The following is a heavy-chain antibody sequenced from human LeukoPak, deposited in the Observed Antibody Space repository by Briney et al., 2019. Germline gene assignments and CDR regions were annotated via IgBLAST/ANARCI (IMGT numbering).Heavy chain of an antibody. J-gene: IGHJ6*03. CDR3: ARGPTFWSGYYTVPSYYMDV. Sequence: GASVKVSCKASGYTFTGYYMHWVRQAPGQGLEWMGWINPNSGGTNYAQKFQGRVTMTRDTSISTAYMELSRLRSDDTAVYYCARGPTFWSGYYTVPSYYMDVWGKGTTVTVSS. CDR1: GYTFTGYY. CDR2: INPNSGGT. V-gene: IGHV1-2*02. D-gene: IGHD3-3*01.